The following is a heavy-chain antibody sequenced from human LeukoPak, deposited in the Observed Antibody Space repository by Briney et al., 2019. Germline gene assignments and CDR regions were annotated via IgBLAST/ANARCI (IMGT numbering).Heavy chain of an antibody. CDR1: GGTFSSYA. CDR2: IIPILGIA. J-gene: IGHJ4*02. D-gene: IGHD2-2*01. V-gene: IGHV1-69*04. CDR3: ARAGAYCSSTSCRRGVKLDY. Sequence: SVKVSCKASGGTFSSYAISWVRPAPGQGLEWMGRIIPILGIANYAQKFQGRVTITADKSTSTAYMELSSLRSEDTAVYYCARAGAYCSSTSCRRGVKLDYWGQGTLVTVSS.